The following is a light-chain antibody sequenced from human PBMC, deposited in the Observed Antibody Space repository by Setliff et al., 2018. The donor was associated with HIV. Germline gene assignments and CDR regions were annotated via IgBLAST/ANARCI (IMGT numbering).Light chain of an antibody. J-gene: IGLJ2*01. Sequence: SASGTPGQRVTISCSGSTSYFRLNTVNWYQHVPGTAPKLLIYANSQRPSGVPGRFSGSKSATSASLAISGLQSEDEADYYCAAWDDRLNSPVFGGGTKVTVL. CDR3: AAWDDRLNSPV. CDR2: ANS. V-gene: IGLV1-44*01. CDR1: TSYFRLNT.